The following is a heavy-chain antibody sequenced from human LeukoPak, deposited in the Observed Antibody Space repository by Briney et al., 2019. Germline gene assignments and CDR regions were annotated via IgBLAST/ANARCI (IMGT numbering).Heavy chain of an antibody. CDR2: IYSSGHT. CDR3: ARHFSGAAAPLPFDY. Sequence: SETLSLTCTVSGGSISNYYWSWIRQPPGQGLEWIGYIYSSGHTNYNPSLKNRDTISVDTSKNQFSLNLASVTAAGTAVYYCARHFSGAAAPLPFDYWGQGTLVTVSS. J-gene: IGHJ4*02. V-gene: IGHV4-59*08. D-gene: IGHD6-13*01. CDR1: GGSISNYY.